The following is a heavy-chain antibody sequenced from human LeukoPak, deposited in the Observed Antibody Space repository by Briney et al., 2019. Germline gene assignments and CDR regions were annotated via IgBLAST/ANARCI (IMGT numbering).Heavy chain of an antibody. CDR3: VRDIPYVGSFLYFDY. V-gene: IGHV3-7*01. J-gene: IGHJ4*02. CDR1: GFIFGNYW. CDR2: INQAGSKK. Sequence: GGSLRLSCVGSGFIFGNYWMSWVRQAPGKGLEWVAHINQAGSKKYYVDSVKGRFTISRDNAKSSLSLQMNGLRVEDTALYYCVRDIPYVGSFLYFDYWGQGALVTVSS. D-gene: IGHD1-26*01.